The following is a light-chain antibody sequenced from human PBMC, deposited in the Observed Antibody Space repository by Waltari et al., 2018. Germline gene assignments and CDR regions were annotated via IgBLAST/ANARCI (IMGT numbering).Light chain of an antibody. CDR1: NSAVGNYNY. J-gene: IGLJ2*01. V-gene: IGLV2-23*02. Sequence: QSALTQPASVSGSPGPSTTMSCTGTNSAVGNYNYVSWYQHHPGTAPKVIIFGVSKRPSGVSDRFSGSKSGNTASLTISGLQTEDEADYYCCSYAGTSTLIFGGGTKLTVL. CDR2: GVS. CDR3: CSYAGTSTLI.